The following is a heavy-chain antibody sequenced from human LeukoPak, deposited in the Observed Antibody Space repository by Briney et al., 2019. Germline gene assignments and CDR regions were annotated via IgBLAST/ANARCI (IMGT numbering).Heavy chain of an antibody. D-gene: IGHD3-22*01. Sequence: SETPSLTCTVSGGSISSSPYYWGWIRQPPGKGLEWIGSIYYSGSTNYNPSLKSRVTISVDTSKNQFSLKLSSVTAADTAVYYCARDPPYYYDSSGYNWGQGTLVIVSS. CDR1: GGSISSSPYY. J-gene: IGHJ4*02. CDR3: ARDPPYYYDSSGYN. V-gene: IGHV4-39*07. CDR2: IYYSGST.